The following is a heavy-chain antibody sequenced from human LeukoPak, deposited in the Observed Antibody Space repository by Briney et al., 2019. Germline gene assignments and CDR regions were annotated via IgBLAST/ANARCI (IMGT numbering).Heavy chain of an antibody. CDR3: AKGPIAVAGTWCFDS. CDR1: GFKFDEYD. Sequence: GGSLRLSCAGSGFKFDEYDMHWVRQAPGKGLEWVSSISWNSDSIGYTDSVEGRFTISRDNTKNSLSLQMNSLRAEDTALYYCAKGPIAVAGTWCFDSWGQGTLVIVSS. J-gene: IGHJ4*02. V-gene: IGHV3-9*01. D-gene: IGHD6-19*01. CDR2: ISWNSDSI.